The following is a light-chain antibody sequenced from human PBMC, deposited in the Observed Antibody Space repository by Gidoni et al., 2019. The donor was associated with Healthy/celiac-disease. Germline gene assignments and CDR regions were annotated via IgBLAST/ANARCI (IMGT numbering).Light chain of an antibody. J-gene: IGKJ3*01. CDR3: QQSYSTPCT. CDR2: AAS. V-gene: IGKV1-39*01. CDR1: QSISSY. Sequence: EIQMTLSPTSLSASVGDRVTITCRASQSISSYLNWYQQKPGKAPKLLIYAASSLQSGVPSRFSGSGSGTDFTLTISSVQPEDFAAYYCQQSYSTPCTFGPGTKVDIK.